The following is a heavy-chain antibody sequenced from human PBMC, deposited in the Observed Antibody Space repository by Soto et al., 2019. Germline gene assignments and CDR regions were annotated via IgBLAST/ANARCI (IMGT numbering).Heavy chain of an antibody. CDR1: GGTFSSYA. V-gene: IGHV1-69*01. Sequence: QVQLVQSGAEVKKPGSSVKVSCKASGGTFSSYAISWVRQAPGQGLEWMGGIIPIYGTANYAQKLQGRVTIIADESTSTGYMELSGLRSEDTAVYYCARAVRGVGVVNFFGWFDPWGQGTLVTVSS. J-gene: IGHJ5*02. CDR3: ARAVRGVGVVNFFGWFDP. D-gene: IGHD3-3*01. CDR2: IIPIYGTA.